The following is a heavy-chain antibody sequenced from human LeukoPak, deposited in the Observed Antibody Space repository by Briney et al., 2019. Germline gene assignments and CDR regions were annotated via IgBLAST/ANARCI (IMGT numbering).Heavy chain of an antibody. CDR3: ARHVRGATNRRFDY. CDR2: INYSGST. CDR1: GGSISRYY. D-gene: IGHD1-1*01. V-gene: IGHV4-59*08. Sequence: PSETLSLTCTVSGGSISRYYWSWIRQPPGKGLEWIGYINYSGSTKYNPSLKSRVTISVDTSKNQFSLKLSSVTAADTAVYYCARHVRGATNRRFDYWDQGTLVIVSS. J-gene: IGHJ4*02.